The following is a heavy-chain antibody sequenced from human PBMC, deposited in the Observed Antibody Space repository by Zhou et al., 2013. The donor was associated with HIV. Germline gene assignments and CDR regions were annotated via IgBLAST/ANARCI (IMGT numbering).Heavy chain of an antibody. CDR3: ARQTTGGPWHYYYYIDV. D-gene: IGHD2-8*02. J-gene: IGHJ6*03. Sequence: QVQLVQSGAEVKKSGASVKVSCKASGGTFSSYAISWVRQAPGQGLEWMGGIIPKFGSGNYAQRFQDRVTITADESTSTVYMELSSLRSDDTAVYFCARQTTGGPWHYYYYIDVWGKGTTVTVSS. CDR1: GGTFSSYA. V-gene: IGHV1-69*01. CDR2: IIPKFGSG.